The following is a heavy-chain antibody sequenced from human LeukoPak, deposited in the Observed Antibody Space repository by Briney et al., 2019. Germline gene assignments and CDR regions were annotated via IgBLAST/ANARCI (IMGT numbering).Heavy chain of an antibody. D-gene: IGHD2-2*01. CDR2: INHSGST. CDR3: ARACSSTSCQTYYYYGMDV. CDR1: GGSFSGYY. J-gene: IGHJ6*02. Sequence: SETLSLTCAVYGGSFSGYYWSWIRQPPGKGLEWIGEINHSGSTNYNPSLKSRVTISVDTSKNQFSLKLSSVTAADTAVYYCARACSSTSCQTYYYYGMDVWDQGTTVTVSS. V-gene: IGHV4-34*01.